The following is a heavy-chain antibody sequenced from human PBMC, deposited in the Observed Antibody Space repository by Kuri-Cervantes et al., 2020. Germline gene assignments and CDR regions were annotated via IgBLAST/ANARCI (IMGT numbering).Heavy chain of an antibody. J-gene: IGHJ6*03. CDR2: ISPYDGDT. V-gene: IGHV1-18*01. Sequence: ASVKVSCKTSDYTFTNYGISWVRQAPGQGLEWMGWISPYDGDTNFARRLQGRVTMTIDTSTSTAYMELRSLNSDDTAMYFCARANSAGYSTYYSYYMDVWGKGTTVTVSS. D-gene: IGHD3-9*01. CDR3: ARANSAGYSTYYSYYMDV. CDR1: DYTFTNYG.